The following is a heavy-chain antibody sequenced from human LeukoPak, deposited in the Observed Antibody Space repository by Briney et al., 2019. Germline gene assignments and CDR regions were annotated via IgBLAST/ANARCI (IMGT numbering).Heavy chain of an antibody. CDR1: GGSFSGYY. CDR3: ARLDPAMAIRFDY. CDR2: INHSGST. D-gene: IGHD5-18*01. Sequence: PSETLSLTCAVYGGSFSGYYWSWIRQPPGKGLEWIGEINHSGSTNYNPSLKSRVTISVDTSKNQFSLKLSSVTAADTAVYYCARLDPAMAIRFDYWGQGTLVTVSS. V-gene: IGHV4-34*01. J-gene: IGHJ4*02.